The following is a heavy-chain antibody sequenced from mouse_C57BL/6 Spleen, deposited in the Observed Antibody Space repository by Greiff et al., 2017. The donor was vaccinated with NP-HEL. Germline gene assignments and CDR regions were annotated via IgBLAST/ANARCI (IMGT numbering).Heavy chain of an antibody. J-gene: IGHJ3*01. CDR3: ARSWDEGNAWFAY. V-gene: IGHV1-42*01. Sequence: VQLQQSGPELVKPGASVKISCKASGYSFTGYYMNWVKQSPEKSLEWIGEINPSTGGTTYNQKFKAKATLTVDKSSSTAYMQLKSLTSEDSAVYYCARSWDEGNAWFAYWGQGTLVTVSA. CDR2: INPSTGGT. D-gene: IGHD4-1*01. CDR1: GYSFTGYY.